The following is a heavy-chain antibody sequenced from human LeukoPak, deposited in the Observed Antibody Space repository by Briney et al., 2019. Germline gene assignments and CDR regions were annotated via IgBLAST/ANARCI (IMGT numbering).Heavy chain of an antibody. CDR3: ARDPPYYDILTGYYKGNGMDV. V-gene: IGHV1-2*02. CDR2: INPNSGGT. CDR1: EYTFTGYY. J-gene: IGHJ6*02. Sequence: ASVKVSCKASEYTFTGYYMHWVRQAPGQGLEWMGWINPNSGGTNYAQKFQGRVTMTRDTSISTAYMELSRLRSDDTAVYYCARDPPYYDILTGYYKGNGMDVWGQGTTVTVSS. D-gene: IGHD3-9*01.